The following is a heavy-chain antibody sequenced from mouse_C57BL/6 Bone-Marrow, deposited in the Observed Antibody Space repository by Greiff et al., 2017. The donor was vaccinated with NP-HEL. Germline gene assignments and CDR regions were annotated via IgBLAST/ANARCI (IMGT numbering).Heavy chain of an antibody. Sequence: VQLQQSGAELVKPGASVKLSCTASGFNIKDYYMHWVKQRTEQGLEWIGRIDPEDGETKYDPKFQGKATITADTSSNTAYLQLSSLTSEDTAVYYCARGGSRFAYWGQGTLVTVSA. CDR3: ARGGSRFAY. CDR1: GFNIKDYY. CDR2: IDPEDGET. J-gene: IGHJ3*01. V-gene: IGHV14-2*01.